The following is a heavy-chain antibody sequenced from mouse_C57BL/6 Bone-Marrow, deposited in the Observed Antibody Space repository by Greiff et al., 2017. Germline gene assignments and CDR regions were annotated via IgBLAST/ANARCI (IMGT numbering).Heavy chain of an antibody. Sequence: EVQLQQSGPGLVKPSQSLSLTCSVTGYSITSGYYWNWIRQFPGNKLEWMGYISYDGSNNYNPSLKNRISITRDTSKNQFFLKLNSVTTEDTATYYCAKTAQAHYYAMDYWGQGTSVTVSS. CDR3: AKTAQAHYYAMDY. J-gene: IGHJ4*01. V-gene: IGHV3-6*01. CDR1: GYSITSGYY. CDR2: ISYDGSN. D-gene: IGHD3-2*02.